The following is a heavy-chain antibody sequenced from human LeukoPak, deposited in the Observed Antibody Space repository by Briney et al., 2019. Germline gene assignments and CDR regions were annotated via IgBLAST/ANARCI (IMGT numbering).Heavy chain of an antibody. D-gene: IGHD4-17*01. CDR3: ARDPYGDYGFDY. V-gene: IGHV3-53*01. J-gene: IGHJ4*02. Sequence: PGGSLRLSCAASGFTVSSNYMSRVRQAPGKGLEWVSVIYSGGSTYYADSVKGRFTISRDNSKNTLYLQMNTLRAEDTAVYYCARDPYGDYGFDYWGQGTLVTVSS. CDR2: IYSGGST. CDR1: GFTVSSNY.